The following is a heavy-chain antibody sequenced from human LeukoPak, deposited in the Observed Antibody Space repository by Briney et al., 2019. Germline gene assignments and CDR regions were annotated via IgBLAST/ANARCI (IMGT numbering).Heavy chain of an antibody. D-gene: IGHD3-22*01. J-gene: IGHJ4*02. Sequence: ASVKVSCKASGGTFSSYAISWVRQAPGQGLEWMGGIIPIFGTANYAQKFQGRVTITADESTSTAYMELSSLRSEDTAVYYCARAQPDYDSSGYYSGYWGQGTLVTVSS. CDR3: ARAQPDYDSSGYYSGY. CDR1: GGTFSSYA. CDR2: IIPIFGTA. V-gene: IGHV1-69*13.